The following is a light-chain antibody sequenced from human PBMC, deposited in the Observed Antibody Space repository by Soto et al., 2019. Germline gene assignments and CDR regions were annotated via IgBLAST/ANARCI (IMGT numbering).Light chain of an antibody. CDR3: QQYGSSPLT. V-gene: IGKV3-20*01. CDR1: QSLSSSY. Sequence: EIVLTQSPGTLSLSPGERATLSCRASQSLSSSYLAWYQQKPGQAPRVLIYGASSRATGIPDRFSGSGSGTDFTLTITRLEPEDFAIYYCQQYGSSPLTFAGGTRVEIK. CDR2: GAS. J-gene: IGKJ4*01.